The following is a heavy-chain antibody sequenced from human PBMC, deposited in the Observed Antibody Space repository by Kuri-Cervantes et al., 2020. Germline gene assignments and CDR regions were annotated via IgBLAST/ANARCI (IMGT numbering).Heavy chain of an antibody. V-gene: IGHV4-38-2*02. J-gene: IGHJ6*02. CDR3: ARDLQSRAEYYYYYGMDV. Sequence: SETLSLTCTVSGYSISSGYYWGWIRQPPGKGLEWIGSIYRSGSTYYNPSLKSRVTISVDTSKNQFSLKLSSVTAADTAVYYCARDLQSRAEYYYYYGMDVWGQGTTVTVSS. CDR1: GYSISSGYY. D-gene: IGHD6-13*01. CDR2: IYRSGST.